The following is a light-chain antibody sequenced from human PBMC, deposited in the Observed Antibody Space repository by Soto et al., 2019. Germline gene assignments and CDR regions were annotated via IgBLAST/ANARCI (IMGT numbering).Light chain of an antibody. J-gene: IGLJ2*01. V-gene: IGLV2-14*01. Sequence: QSVLTQPASVSDSPVQSITISCTGTSSDVDTYKYVSWYQQHPGKAPKLMIYEVSHRPSGVSDRFSGSKSGNTASLTISGLQAEDEADYYCCSYAGSTTRVLFGGWTKVTVL. CDR3: CSYAGSTTRVL. CDR1: SSDVDTYKY. CDR2: EVS.